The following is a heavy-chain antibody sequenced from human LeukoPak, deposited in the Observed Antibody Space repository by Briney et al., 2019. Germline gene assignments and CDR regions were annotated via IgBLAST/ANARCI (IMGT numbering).Heavy chain of an antibody. CDR3: ASGGFVNYVMVL. V-gene: IGHV3-48*03. J-gene: IGHJ6*02. CDR2: ISSSGSTI. CDR1: GFTFSSFD. D-gene: IGHD3-16*02. Sequence: PGGALRLSCAASGFTFSSFDVNWVRQAPGKGLEWVSYISSSGSTIYYEDSVKGRFTIPRDHAKNSLYLQMNSLRAEDAAVYYCASGGFVNYVMVLWGQGTTVTVSS.